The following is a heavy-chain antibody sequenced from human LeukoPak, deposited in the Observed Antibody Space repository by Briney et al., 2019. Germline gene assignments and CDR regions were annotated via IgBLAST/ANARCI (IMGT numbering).Heavy chain of an antibody. D-gene: IGHD3-10*01. CDR2: VNLQGST. CDR1: GGSITSTNY. J-gene: IGHJ4*02. Sequence: PSETLSLTCGVSGGSITSTNYWTWVRQPPGKGLEWIGEVNLQGSTNYNPSLMGRVAISVDMSENHISLQLTSVTAADTAMYYCARLRWPRGGRSSFDYWGQGALVAVSS. CDR3: ARLRWPRGGRSSFDY. V-gene: IGHV4-4*02.